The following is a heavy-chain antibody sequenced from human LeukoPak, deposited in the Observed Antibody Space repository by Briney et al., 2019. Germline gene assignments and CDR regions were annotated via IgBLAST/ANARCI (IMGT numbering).Heavy chain of an antibody. CDR1: CGSISSYY. Sequence: SETPSLTCTVSCGSISSYYWNWIRQPAGKGLEWIGRIYTSGSTNYNPSLKSRVTISVDTSKNQFSLKLSSVTAADTAVYYCARSRGSGSRQSHFDYWGQGTLVTVSS. V-gene: IGHV4-4*07. CDR2: IYTSGST. CDR3: ARSRGSGSRQSHFDY. D-gene: IGHD3-10*01. J-gene: IGHJ4*02.